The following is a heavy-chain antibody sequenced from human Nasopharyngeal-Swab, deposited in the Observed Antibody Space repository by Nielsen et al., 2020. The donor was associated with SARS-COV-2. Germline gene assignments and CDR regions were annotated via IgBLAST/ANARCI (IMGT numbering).Heavy chain of an antibody. Sequence: GESLKISCAASGFTFSSYWMSWVRQAPGKGLEWVANIKQDGSEKYYVDSVKGRFTISRDNAKNSLYLQMNSLRAEDTAVYYCASRPRFYYGSGSRTYWGKGTTVTVSS. D-gene: IGHD3-10*01. CDR1: GFTFSSYW. J-gene: IGHJ6*04. V-gene: IGHV3-7*02. CDR3: ASRPRFYYGSGSRTY. CDR2: IKQDGSEK.